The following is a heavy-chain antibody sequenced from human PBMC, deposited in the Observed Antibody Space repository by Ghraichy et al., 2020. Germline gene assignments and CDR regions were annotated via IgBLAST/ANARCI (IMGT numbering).Heavy chain of an antibody. CDR2: IYYSGST. Sequence: SETLSLTCTVSGGSISSYYWSWIRQPPGKGLELIGYIYYSGSTNYNPSLKSRVTISVDTSKNQFSLKLSSVTAADTAVYYLARDLNFRGWYRFFDYWGQGTLVTVSS. J-gene: IGHJ4*02. CDR1: GGSISSYY. V-gene: IGHV4-59*01. D-gene: IGHD6-19*01. CDR3: ARDLNFRGWYRFFDY.